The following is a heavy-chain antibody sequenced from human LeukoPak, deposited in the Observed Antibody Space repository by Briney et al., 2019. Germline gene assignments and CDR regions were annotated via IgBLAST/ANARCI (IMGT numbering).Heavy chain of an antibody. CDR2: IYYSGST. D-gene: IGHD2-15*01. CDR1: GYSISSSSYY. Sequence: PSETLSLTCTVSGYSISSSSYYWGWIRQPPGKGLEWIGSIYYSGSTYYNPSLKSRVTISVDTSKNQFSLKLSSVTAADTAVYYCARVGRYCSGGSCYSAYYYMDVWGKGTTVTVSS. V-gene: IGHV4-39*07. CDR3: ARVGRYCSGGSCYSAYYYMDV. J-gene: IGHJ6*03.